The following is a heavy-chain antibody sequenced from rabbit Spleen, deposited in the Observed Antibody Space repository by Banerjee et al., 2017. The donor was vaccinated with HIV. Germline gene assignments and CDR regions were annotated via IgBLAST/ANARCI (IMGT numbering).Heavy chain of an antibody. CDR2: IYTTGTWT. Sequence: EQLEESGGGLVKPEGSLTLTCKASGVSFSSKYVMCWVRQAPGKGLEWIACIYTTGTWTYYASWAKGRFTISKTSTTVTLQMTSLTAADTATYFCARLSSDWTYLELWGPGTLVTVS. CDR1: GVSFSSKYV. CDR3: ARLSSDWTYLEL. D-gene: IGHD8-1*01. V-gene: IGHV1S45*01. J-gene: IGHJ4*01.